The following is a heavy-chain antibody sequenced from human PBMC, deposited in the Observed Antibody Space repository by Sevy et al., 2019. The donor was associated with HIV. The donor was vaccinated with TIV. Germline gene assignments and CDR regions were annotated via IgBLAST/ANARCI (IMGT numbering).Heavy chain of an antibody. CDR2: VSRTRNFR. D-gene: IGHD3-10*01. CDR3: ARDEGMEVIGSIYKYHFYGFDV. Sequence: GGSLRLSCAASGFTLSDYAMSWIRQTPGKGLEWIAFVSRTRNFRYYADSGRGRFTISRDNAKDSLYLQMNSLRADDTAVYYSARDEGMEVIGSIYKYHFYGFDVWGLGTTVTVSS. CDR1: GFTLSDYA. V-gene: IGHV3-11*01. J-gene: IGHJ6*02.